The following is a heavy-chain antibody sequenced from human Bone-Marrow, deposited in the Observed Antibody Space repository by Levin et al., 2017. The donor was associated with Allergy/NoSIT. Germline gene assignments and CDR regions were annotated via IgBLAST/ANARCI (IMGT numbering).Heavy chain of an antibody. CDR1: GFTFSSYG. V-gene: IGHV3-30*18. J-gene: IGHJ4*02. D-gene: IGHD2-15*01. CDR3: AKDIVVVVAASYYFDY. CDR2: ISYDGSNK. Sequence: GGSLRLSCAASGFTFSSYGMHWVRQAPGKGLEWVAVISYDGSNKYYADSVKGRFTVSRDNSKNTLYLQMNSLRGEDTATYYCAKDIVVVVAASYYFDYWGQGTLVTVSS.